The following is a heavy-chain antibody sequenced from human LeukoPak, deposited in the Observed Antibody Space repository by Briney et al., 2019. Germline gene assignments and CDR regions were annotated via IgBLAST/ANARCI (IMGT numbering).Heavy chain of an antibody. CDR1: GGTFSSYA. CDR2: IIPIFGTA. Sequence: SVKVSCKASGGTFSSYAISWVRQAPGQGLEWMGGIIPIFGTANYAQKFQGRVTITADESTSTAYMELSSLRSEDTAVYYCASFTVTTRYYFDYWGQGTLVTVSS. V-gene: IGHV1-69*13. CDR3: ASFTVTTRYYFDY. D-gene: IGHD4-17*01. J-gene: IGHJ4*02.